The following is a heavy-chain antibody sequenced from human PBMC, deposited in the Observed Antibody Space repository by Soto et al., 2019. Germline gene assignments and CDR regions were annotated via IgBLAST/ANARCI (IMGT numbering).Heavy chain of an antibody. CDR3: ARDGGIPYGMDV. CDR1: GFTFSSYG. Sequence: PGGSLRLSCAASGFTFSSYGMHWVRQAPGKGLEWVAVIWYDGSNKYYADSVKGRFTISRDNSKNTLYLQMNSLRAEDTAVYYCARDGGIPYGMDVWGQGTTVTAP. CDR2: IWYDGSNK. D-gene: IGHD3-16*01. J-gene: IGHJ6*02. V-gene: IGHV3-33*01.